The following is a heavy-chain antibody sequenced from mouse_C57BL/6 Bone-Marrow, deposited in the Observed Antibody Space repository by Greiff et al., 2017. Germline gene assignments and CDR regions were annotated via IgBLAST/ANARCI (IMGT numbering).Heavy chain of an antibody. CDR1: GYTFTSYG. CDR2: IYPRSGNT. J-gene: IGHJ2*01. V-gene: IGHV1-81*01. CDR3: ARGGMNRTDDY. Sequence: QVQLKQSGAELARPGASEKLSCKASGYTFTSYGISWVKQRTGQGLEWIGEIYPRSGNTYYNEKFKGKATLTAAKSSSTAYMELRSLTSEDSAVYFCARGGMNRTDDYWGQGTTLTVSS.